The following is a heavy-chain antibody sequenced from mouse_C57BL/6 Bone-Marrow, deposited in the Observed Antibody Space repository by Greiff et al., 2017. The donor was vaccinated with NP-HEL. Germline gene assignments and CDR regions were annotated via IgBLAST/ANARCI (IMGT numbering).Heavy chain of an antibody. V-gene: IGHV1-63*01. CDR1: GYTFTNYW. CDR3: ARDGLRGFAY. J-gene: IGHJ3*01. Sequence: VKLMESGAELVRPGTSVKMSCKASGYTFTNYWIGWAKQRPGHGLEWIGDIYPGGGYTNYNEKFKGKATLTADKSSSTAYMQFSSLTSEDSAIYYCARDGLRGFAYWGQGTLVTVSA. D-gene: IGHD1-1*01. CDR2: IYPGGGYT.